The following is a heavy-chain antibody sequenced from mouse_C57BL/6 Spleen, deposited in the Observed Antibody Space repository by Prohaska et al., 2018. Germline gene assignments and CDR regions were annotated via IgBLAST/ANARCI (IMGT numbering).Heavy chain of an antibody. Sequence: EVQLQQSGPELVKPGASVKISCKASGYTFTDYYMNWVKQSHGKSLEWIGDINPNNGGTSYNQKFKGKATLTVDKSSSTAYMELRSLTSEDSAVYYCARSSSGYAYWGQGTTLTVSS. CDR3: ARSSSGYAY. V-gene: IGHV1-26*01. CDR2: INPNNGGT. CDR1: GYTFTDYY. D-gene: IGHD3-2*02. J-gene: IGHJ2*01.